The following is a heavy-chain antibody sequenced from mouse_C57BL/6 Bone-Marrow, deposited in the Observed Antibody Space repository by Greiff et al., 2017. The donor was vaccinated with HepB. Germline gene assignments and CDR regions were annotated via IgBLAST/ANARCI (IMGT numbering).Heavy chain of an antibody. CDR2: IDPETGGT. J-gene: IGHJ2*01. V-gene: IGHV1-15*01. CDR1: GYTFTDYE. Sequence: VQLVESGAELVRPGASVTLSCKASGYTFTDYEMHWVKQTPVHGLEWIGAIDPETGGTAYNQKFKGKATLTVDTSSSTAYMQLSSLTSEDSAVYYCARYGDGGRHYFDYWGQGTTLTVSS. D-gene: IGHD1-1*02. CDR3: ARYGDGGRHYFDY.